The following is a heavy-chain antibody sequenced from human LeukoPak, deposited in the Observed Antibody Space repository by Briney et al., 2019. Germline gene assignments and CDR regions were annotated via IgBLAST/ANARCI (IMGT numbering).Heavy chain of an antibody. CDR1: GFTFSSYS. Sequence: GGSLRLACAAYGFTFSSYSMQWVSQAAGKGLEWVAVISYDGSNKYYADSVKDRFTIPRDNPKHTLYLQVNSLRAADTGVYYCAKGYSSGWLAYYYYYGMDVWGQGTTVTVSS. J-gene: IGHJ6*02. CDR2: ISYDGSNK. V-gene: IGHV3-30-3*01. CDR3: AKGYSSGWLAYYYYYGMDV. D-gene: IGHD6-19*01.